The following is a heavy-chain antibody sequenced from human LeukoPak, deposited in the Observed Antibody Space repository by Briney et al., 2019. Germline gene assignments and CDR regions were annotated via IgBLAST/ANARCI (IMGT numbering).Heavy chain of an antibody. CDR2: INHSGST. Sequence: SETLSLTCTVSGGSISGYYWSWIRQPPGKGLEWIGEINHSGSTNYNPSLKSRVTISVDTSKNQFSLKLSSVTAADTAVYYCARDGGYSNPFYYYYYYMDVWGKGTTVTVSS. CDR1: GGSISGYY. V-gene: IGHV4-34*01. D-gene: IGHD4-11*01. CDR3: ARDGGYSNPFYYYYYYMDV. J-gene: IGHJ6*03.